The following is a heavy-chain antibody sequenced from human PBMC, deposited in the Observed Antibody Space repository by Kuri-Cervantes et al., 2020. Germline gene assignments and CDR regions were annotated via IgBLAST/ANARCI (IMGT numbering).Heavy chain of an antibody. CDR3: ARGVDGDYYRGGAFDI. V-gene: IGHV4-34*01. Sequence: SETLSLTCAVYGGSFSGYYWSWIRQPPGKGLEWIGEINHSGSTNYNPSLKSRVTISVDTSKNQFSLKLSSVTAADTAVYYCARGVDGDYYRGGAFDIWGQGTMVTVSS. D-gene: IGHD4-17*01. CDR2: INHSGST. CDR1: GGSFSGYY. J-gene: IGHJ3*02.